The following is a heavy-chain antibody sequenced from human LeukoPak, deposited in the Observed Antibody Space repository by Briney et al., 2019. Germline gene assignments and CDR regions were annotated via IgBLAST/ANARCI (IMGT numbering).Heavy chain of an antibody. V-gene: IGHV3-30*04. D-gene: IGHD6-19*01. J-gene: IGHJ4*02. Sequence: GGSLRLSCAASGFTFSNYAMHWVRQAPGKGLEWVATTSFDVSIKYYADSVKGRFTISRDNSKNTLYLQMNSLRTEDTAVYYCASSGIAVAGTFDYWGQGTLVTVSS. CDR3: ASSGIAVAGTFDY. CDR2: TSFDVSIK. CDR1: GFTFSNYA.